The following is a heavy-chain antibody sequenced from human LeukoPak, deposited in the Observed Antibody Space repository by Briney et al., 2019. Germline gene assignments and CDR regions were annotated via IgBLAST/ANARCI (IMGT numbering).Heavy chain of an antibody. CDR3: AREEIRYFNWSNWFDP. CDR1: GFTFSSYG. V-gene: IGHV3-33*01. CDR2: IWYDGSNK. D-gene: IGHD3-9*01. Sequence: GGSLRLSCAASGFTFSSYGMHWVRQAPGKGLEWVAVIWYDGSNKYYADSVKGRFTISRDNSKNTLYLQMSSLRAEDTAVYYCAREEIRYFNWSNWFDPWGQGTLVTVSS. J-gene: IGHJ5*02.